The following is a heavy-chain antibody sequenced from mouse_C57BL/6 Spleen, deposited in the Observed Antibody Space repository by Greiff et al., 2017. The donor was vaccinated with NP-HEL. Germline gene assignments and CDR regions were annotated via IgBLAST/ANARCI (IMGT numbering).Heavy chain of an antibody. CDR1: GYTFTSYW. D-gene: IGHD1-1*01. Sequence: VQLQQSGAELVKPGSSVKLSCKASGYTFTSYWMAWVKQRPGQGLEWIGNIYPSDSDTHYNQKFKDKATLTVDNSSITAYMQLSSLASEDSAVYYCARDDGSPWFAYWGQGTLVTVAA. V-gene: IGHV1-61*01. CDR2: IYPSDSDT. J-gene: IGHJ3*01. CDR3: ARDDGSPWFAY.